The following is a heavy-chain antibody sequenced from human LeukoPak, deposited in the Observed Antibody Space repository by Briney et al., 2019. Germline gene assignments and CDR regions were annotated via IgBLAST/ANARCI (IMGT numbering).Heavy chain of an antibody. V-gene: IGHV3-74*01. CDR2: INSDGSST. Sequence: PGGSLRLSCAASGFTFSSSWMHWVRQAPGKGLVWVSRINSDGSSTSYADSVKGRFTISRDNAKNTLYLQMNSLRAEDTAVYYCARDSYYYGSGNGLDVWGQGTTVTVSS. J-gene: IGHJ6*02. CDR1: GFTFSSSW. CDR3: ARDSYYYGSGNGLDV. D-gene: IGHD3-10*01.